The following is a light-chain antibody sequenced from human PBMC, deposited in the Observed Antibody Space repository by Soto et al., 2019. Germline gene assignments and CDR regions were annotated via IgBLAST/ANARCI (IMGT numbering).Light chain of an antibody. CDR3: QQYNNFYT. CDR1: QSVSSN. Sequence: EIVMTQSPATLSVSPGERATLSCRASQSVSSNLAWYQQKPGQAPRLLIYGASTRATAIPARFSGSGSGTEFTLTISSLQSEDFAVYYCQQYNNFYTFGQGTKLEIK. CDR2: GAS. J-gene: IGKJ2*01. V-gene: IGKV3-15*01.